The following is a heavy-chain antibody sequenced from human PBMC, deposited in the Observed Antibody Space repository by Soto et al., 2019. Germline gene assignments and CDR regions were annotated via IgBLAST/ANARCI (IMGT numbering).Heavy chain of an antibody. Sequence: SVKVSCKSSGGTFSSYAISWVRQAPGQGLEWMGGIIPIFGTANYAQKFQGRVTITADESTSTAYMELSSLRSEDTAVYYCARGTGEVVAATHYYYYGMDVWGQGTTVTVSS. CDR1: GGTFSSYA. CDR3: ARGTGEVVAATHYYYYGMDV. D-gene: IGHD2-15*01. CDR2: IIPIFGTA. J-gene: IGHJ6*02. V-gene: IGHV1-69*13.